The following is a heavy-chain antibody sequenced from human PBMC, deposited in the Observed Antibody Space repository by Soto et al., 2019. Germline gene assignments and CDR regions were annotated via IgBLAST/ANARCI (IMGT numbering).Heavy chain of an antibody. CDR1: GFTFSSYG. Sequence: GGSLRLSCAASGFTFSSYGMHWVRQAPGKGLEWVAVISYDGSNKYYADSVKGRFTISRDSSKNTLYLQMNSLRAEDTAVYYCAKSRALLADAFDIWGQGTMVTVSS. V-gene: IGHV3-30*18. CDR3: AKSRALLADAFDI. J-gene: IGHJ3*02. D-gene: IGHD3-10*01. CDR2: ISYDGSNK.